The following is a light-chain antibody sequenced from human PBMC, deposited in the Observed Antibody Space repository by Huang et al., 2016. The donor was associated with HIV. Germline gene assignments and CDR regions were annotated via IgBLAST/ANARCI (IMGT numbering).Light chain of an antibody. CDR1: QSVSSN. CDR2: GAS. CDR3: KEYKNWPLT. V-gene: IGKV3-15*01. J-gene: IGKJ4*01. Sequence: EIVMMQSPATLSVSPVERATLSCRASQSVSSNLAWYQQKPGQAARLLIYGASDRATGTPDRFSGSGSGTELPVTISSLQSKDFAIYYGKEYKNWPLTFGGGTKVEIK.